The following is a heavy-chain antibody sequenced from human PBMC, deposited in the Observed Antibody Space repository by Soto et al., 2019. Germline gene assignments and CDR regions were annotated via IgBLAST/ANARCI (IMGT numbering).Heavy chain of an antibody. CDR3: AKAAAREFDY. CDR2: ISNDGNYK. J-gene: IGHJ4*02. CDR1: GFTFSTYG. Sequence: VQLVESGGTVAQPGRSLRLSCAASGFTFSTYGMHWVRQAPGKGLEWVAVISNDGNYKYYADSVKGRFTISRDNSKNTLFLQMNSLRPEDTAVYYCAKAAAREFDYWGQGTLVTVSS. V-gene: IGHV3-30*18. D-gene: IGHD6-6*01.